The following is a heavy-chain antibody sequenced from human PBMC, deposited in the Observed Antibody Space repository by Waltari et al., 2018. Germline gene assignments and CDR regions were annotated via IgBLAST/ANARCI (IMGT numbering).Heavy chain of an antibody. J-gene: IGHJ4*02. D-gene: IGHD6-6*01. CDR1: GFTFDDYT. V-gene: IGHV3-43*01. Sequence: EVQLVESGGVVVQPGGSLRLSCAASGFTFDDYTMHWVRQAPGKGLEWVSLISWDGGSTYYADSVKGRFTISRDNSKNSLYLQMNSLRTEDTALYYCAKDTRSSSSKAGTNYYFDYWGQGTLVTVSS. CDR2: ISWDGGST. CDR3: AKDTRSSSSKAGTNYYFDY.